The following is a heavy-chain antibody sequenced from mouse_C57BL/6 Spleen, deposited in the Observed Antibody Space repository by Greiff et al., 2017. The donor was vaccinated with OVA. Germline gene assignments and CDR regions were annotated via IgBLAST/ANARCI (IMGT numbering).Heavy chain of an antibody. CDR1: GYSITSGYY. Sequence: EVQLQQSGPGLVKPSQSLSLTCSVTGYSITSGYYWNWIRQFPGNKLEWMGYISYDGSNNYNPSLKNRISITRDTSKNQFFLKLNSVTTEDTATYYCARVGNYLVYFDVWGTGTTGTVSS. CDR2: ISYDGSN. J-gene: IGHJ1*03. CDR3: ARVGNYLVYFDV. V-gene: IGHV3-6*01. D-gene: IGHD2-1*01.